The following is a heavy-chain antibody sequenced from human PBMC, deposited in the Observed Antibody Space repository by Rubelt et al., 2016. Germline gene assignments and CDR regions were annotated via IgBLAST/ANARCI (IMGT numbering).Heavy chain of an antibody. CDR1: GYSFTSYW. Sequence: EVQLVQSGAEVKKPGESLRISCKGSGYSFTSYWISWVRQMPGKGLEWMGRIDPSDSYTNYSPSCHVDVTISADKSISTAYLQWVSLKASETAMYYCARHVNHNWFDPWGQGTLVTVSS. D-gene: IGHD1-14*01. CDR3: ARHVNHNWFDP. CDR2: IDPSDSYT. J-gene: IGHJ5*02. V-gene: IGHV5-10-1*03.